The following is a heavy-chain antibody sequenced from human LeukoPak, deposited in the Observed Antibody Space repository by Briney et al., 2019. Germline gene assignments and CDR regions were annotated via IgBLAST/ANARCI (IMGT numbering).Heavy chain of an antibody. CDR1: GFTFSSYG. V-gene: IGHV3-30*02. CDR3: AKEAGLFDV. CDR2: IRSDGSKE. Sequence: GGSLRLSCAASGFTFSSYGMNWVRQAPGKGLEWVAYIRSDGSKEYHADSVKGRFIISRDNSKKILYLQMNSLRAEDTAMYYCAKEAGLFDVWGQGAMVTVSS. J-gene: IGHJ3*01.